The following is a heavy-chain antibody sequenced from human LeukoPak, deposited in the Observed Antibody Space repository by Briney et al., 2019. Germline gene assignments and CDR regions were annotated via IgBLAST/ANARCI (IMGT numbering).Heavy chain of an antibody. CDR3: ARDPVAGMPYFDY. CDR1: GGSISGSRYY. D-gene: IGHD3-10*01. V-gene: IGHV4-39*02. J-gene: IGHJ4*02. CDR2: ICYSGST. Sequence: SETLSLTCTVSGGSISGSRYYWGWIRQSPGKGLEWIASICYSGSTYYNPSLRSRVTLSVDTSKNQFSLRLSSVTAADTAVYYCARDPVAGMPYFDYWGQGALVTVSS.